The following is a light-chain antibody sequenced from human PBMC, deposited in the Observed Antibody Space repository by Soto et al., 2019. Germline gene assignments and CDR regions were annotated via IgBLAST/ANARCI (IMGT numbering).Light chain of an antibody. V-gene: IGKV3-11*01. CDR1: QSVSNY. J-gene: IGKJ3*01. CDR3: QQRSTWPPFT. CDR2: DAS. Sequence: EIVLTQSPATLSLSPGERATLSCRASQSVSNYLAWYQQKPVQAPRLLIYDASSRATGIPARFSGSRSGTDFTLTISSLEPEDFAVYYCQQRSTWPPFTFGPGTKVDIK.